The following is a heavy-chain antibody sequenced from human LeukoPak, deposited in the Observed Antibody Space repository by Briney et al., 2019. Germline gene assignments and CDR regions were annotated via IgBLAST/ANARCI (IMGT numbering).Heavy chain of an antibody. D-gene: IGHD5-12*01. CDR2: ITSSSGYI. V-gene: IGHV3-21*01. Sequence: GGSLRLSCAASGFTFSSYSMNWVRQAPGKGLEWVSSITSSSGYIYYADSVKGRFTISRDNAKNSLYLQMSSLRAEDTAVYYCARDSGYDFAPYYFDYWGQGTLVTVSS. CDR3: ARDSGYDFAPYYFDY. CDR1: GFTFSSYS. J-gene: IGHJ4*02.